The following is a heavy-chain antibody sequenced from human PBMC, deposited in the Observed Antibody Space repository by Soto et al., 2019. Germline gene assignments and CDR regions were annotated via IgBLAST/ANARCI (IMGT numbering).Heavy chain of an antibody. CDR3: ARGRGPGDDFWSGYLNNWFDP. J-gene: IGHJ5*02. CDR2: ISGSGGST. Sequence: GSLRLSCAASGFTFSSYAMSWVRQAPGKGLEWVSAISGSGGSTYYADSVKGRFTISRDNSKNTLYLQMNSLRAEDTAVYYCARGRGPGDDFWSGYLNNWFDPWGQGTLVTVSS. CDR1: GFTFSSYA. D-gene: IGHD3-3*01. V-gene: IGHV3-23*01.